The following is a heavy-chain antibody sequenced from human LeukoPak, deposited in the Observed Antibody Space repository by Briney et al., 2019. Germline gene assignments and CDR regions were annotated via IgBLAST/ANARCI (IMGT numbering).Heavy chain of an antibody. J-gene: IGHJ4*02. Sequence: ISAYNGNTNYAQKLQGRVTMTTDTSTCTAYLELRSLRSDDTAVYYCARTTVTTGDDYFDYWGQGTLVTVSS. CDR2: ISAYNGNT. CDR3: ARTTVTTGDDYFDY. V-gene: IGHV1-18*01. D-gene: IGHD4-17*01.